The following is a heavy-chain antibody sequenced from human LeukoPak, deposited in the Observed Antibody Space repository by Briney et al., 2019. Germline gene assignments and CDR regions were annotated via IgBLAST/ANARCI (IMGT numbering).Heavy chain of an antibody. J-gene: IGHJ4*02. CDR2: INHSGST. Sequence: SETLSLTCAVYGGSFSGYYWSWIRQPPGKGLEWIGEINHSGSTNYNPSLKSRVTISVDTSKNQFSLKLSSVTAADTAVYYCASEGEYYYGSGSYYNGWGQGTLVTVSS. CDR1: GGSFSGYY. CDR3: ASEGEYYYGSGSYYNG. V-gene: IGHV4-34*01. D-gene: IGHD3-10*01.